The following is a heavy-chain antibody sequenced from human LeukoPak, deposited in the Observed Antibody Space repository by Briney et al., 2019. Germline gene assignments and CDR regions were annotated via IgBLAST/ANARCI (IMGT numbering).Heavy chain of an antibody. CDR3: ARGSSLHPYY. Sequence: PSQTLSLTCTVSGGSISSGSYYWSWIRQPAGKGLEWIGRIYTSGSTNYDPSLKSRVTISVDTSKNQFSLKLSSATAADTAVYYCARGSSLHPYYWGQGTLVTVSS. CDR2: IYTSGST. CDR1: GGSISSGSYY. D-gene: IGHD6-6*01. V-gene: IGHV4-61*02. J-gene: IGHJ4*02.